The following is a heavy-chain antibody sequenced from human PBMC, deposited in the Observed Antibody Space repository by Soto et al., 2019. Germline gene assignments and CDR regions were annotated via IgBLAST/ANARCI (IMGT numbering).Heavy chain of an antibody. CDR3: AKSRIPGATLYYYYGLDL. CDR1: NGYA. D-gene: IGHD2-2*01. Sequence: GSLRLSCAAFNGYAMHWVRQAPGKVLEWVAVISSDGSNKFYADSVKGRFTLSRDISKNTMYLQTNSLRGEDTAVYYCAKSRIPGATLYYYYGLDLWDQGTTVTVSS. CDR2: ISSDGSNK. J-gene: IGHJ6*02. V-gene: IGHV3-30-3*02.